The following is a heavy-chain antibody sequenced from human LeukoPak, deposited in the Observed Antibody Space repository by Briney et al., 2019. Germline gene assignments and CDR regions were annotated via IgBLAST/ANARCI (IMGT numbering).Heavy chain of an antibody. CDR3: ARVGTGYYIDYYYYMDV. V-gene: IGHV3-7*01. D-gene: IGHD3/OR15-3a*01. CDR2: IKQDGSEK. Sequence: GGSLRLSCAASGFTFSSYWISWVRQPPGKGLEWVANIKQDGSEKYYVDSVKGRFTISRDNSKNTLYLQMNSLRAEDTAVYYCARVGTGYYIDYYYYMDVWGKGTTVTISS. CDR1: GFTFSSYW. J-gene: IGHJ6*03.